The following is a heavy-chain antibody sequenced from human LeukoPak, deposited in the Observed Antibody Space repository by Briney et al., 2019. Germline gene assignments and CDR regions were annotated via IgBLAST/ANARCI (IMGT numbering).Heavy chain of an antibody. D-gene: IGHD1-26*01. V-gene: IGHV4-59*08. CDR1: GGSISSYY. CDR2: IYYSGST. J-gene: IGHJ4*02. CDR3: ARHISSGGTYAHFDY. Sequence: SETLSLTCTVSGGSISSYYWSWIRQPPKKGLEWIGYIYYSGSTNYNPSLKSRVTMSVDTSKNQFSLNLNSVTAADTAVYYCARHISSGGTYAHFDYWGQGTLVTVSS.